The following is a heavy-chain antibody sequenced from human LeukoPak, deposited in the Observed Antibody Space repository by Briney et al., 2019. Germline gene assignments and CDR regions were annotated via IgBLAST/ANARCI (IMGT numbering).Heavy chain of an antibody. D-gene: IGHD1-26*01. J-gene: IGHJ4*02. CDR3: ARGLKSGSYSYFDY. CDR1: GGSISSYY. V-gene: IGHV4-38-2*02. CDR2: IYHSGST. Sequence: SETLSLTCTVSGGSISSYYWGWIRQPPGKGLEWIGSIYHSGSTYYNPSLKSRVTISVDASKNQFSLKLSSVTAADTAVYYCARGLKSGSYSYFDYWGQGTLVTVSS.